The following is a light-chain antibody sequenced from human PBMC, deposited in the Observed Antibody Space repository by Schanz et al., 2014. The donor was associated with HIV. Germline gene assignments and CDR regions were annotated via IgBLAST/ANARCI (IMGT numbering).Light chain of an antibody. CDR1: QGISSY. CDR3: QQYENFPYT. V-gene: IGKV1-9*01. J-gene: IGKJ2*01. CDR2: AAS. Sequence: IQLTQSPSSLSASVGDRVTITCRASQGISSYLAWYQQKPGKAPKLLIYAASNLQSGVPSRFSGSGSGTDFTLTISSLQPEDIATYYCQQYENFPYTFGQGTKLEI.